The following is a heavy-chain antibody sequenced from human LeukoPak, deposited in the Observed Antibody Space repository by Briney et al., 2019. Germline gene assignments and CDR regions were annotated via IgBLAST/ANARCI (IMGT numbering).Heavy chain of an antibody. V-gene: IGHV4-59*01. CDR1: GXSISGYY. Sequence: PSETLSLTCTVSGXSISGYYWSWIRQPPGKGLEWIGYIYYTGSTNYNPSLKSRVTISVDTSENQFSLQVSSVTAADTAVYYCVRSKSGTYGWFDPWGQGPLVTVSS. D-gene: IGHD4-17*01. CDR3: VRSKSGTYGWFDP. J-gene: IGHJ5*02. CDR2: IYYTGST.